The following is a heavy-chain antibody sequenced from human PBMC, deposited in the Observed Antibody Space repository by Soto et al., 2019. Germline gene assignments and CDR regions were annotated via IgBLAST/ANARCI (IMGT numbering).Heavy chain of an antibody. D-gene: IGHD3-3*01. Sequence: GGSLRLSCAASGFTFSSYAMSWVRQAPGKGLEWVSAISGSGGSTYYAESVKGRFTISRDNSKNTLYLQMNSLRAEDTAVYYCAKVYDFWSAIYGMDVWGQGTTVTVSS. CDR2: ISGSGGST. CDR3: AKVYDFWSAIYGMDV. CDR1: GFTFSSYA. V-gene: IGHV3-23*01. J-gene: IGHJ6*02.